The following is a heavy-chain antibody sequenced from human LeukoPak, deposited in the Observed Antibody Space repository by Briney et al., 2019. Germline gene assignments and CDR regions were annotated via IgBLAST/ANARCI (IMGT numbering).Heavy chain of an antibody. CDR1: GDSISSSGYY. CDR2: IYYSGST. Sequence: PSETLSLTCTVSGDSISSSGYYWGWIRQPPGKGPEWIGSIYYSGSTYYNPSLKSRVTISVDTSKNQFSLKLSSVTAADTAVYYCARERDYYYYGMDVWGQGTTVTVSS. V-gene: IGHV4-39*07. J-gene: IGHJ6*02. CDR3: ARERDYYYYGMDV.